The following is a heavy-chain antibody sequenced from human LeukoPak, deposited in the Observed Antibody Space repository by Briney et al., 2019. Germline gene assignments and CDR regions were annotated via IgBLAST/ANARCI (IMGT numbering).Heavy chain of an antibody. CDR3: ANTYFDY. V-gene: IGHV3-30*02. CDR1: GFTFSSYG. CDR2: IRYDGSNK. Sequence: GGSLRLSCAASGFTFSSYGIHWVRQAPGKGLEWVAFIRYDGSNKYYADSVKGRFTISRDNSKNTLYLQMNSLRVEDTAVYYCANTYFDYWGQGTLVTVSS. J-gene: IGHJ4*02.